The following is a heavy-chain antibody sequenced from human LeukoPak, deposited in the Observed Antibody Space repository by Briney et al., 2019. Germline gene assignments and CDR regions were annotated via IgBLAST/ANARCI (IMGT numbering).Heavy chain of an antibody. CDR2: ISGSGGST. V-gene: IGHV3-23*01. CDR1: GFTFSSYA. CDR3: AKAQLGIYYYYMDV. Sequence: GGSLRLSCAASGFTFSSYAMSWVRQAPGKGLEWVSTISGSGGSTYNADSVEGRFTISRDNSKNTLFLQMDSLRAEDTAVYYCAKAQLGIYYYYMDVWGKGTTVTVSS. D-gene: IGHD1-1*01. J-gene: IGHJ6*03.